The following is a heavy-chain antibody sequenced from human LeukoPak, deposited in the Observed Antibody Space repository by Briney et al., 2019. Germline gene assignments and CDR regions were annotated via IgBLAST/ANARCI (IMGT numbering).Heavy chain of an antibody. J-gene: IGHJ4*02. Sequence: GASVKVSCKASGYTFTSYGISWVRQAPGQGLEWMGWISAYNGNTNYAQKLQGRVTMTTVTSTSTAYMELRSLRSDDTAVYYCARDPGLYYDFWSGYPTPYFDYWGQGTLVTVSS. CDR2: ISAYNGNT. D-gene: IGHD3-3*01. CDR3: ARDPGLYYDFWSGYPTPYFDY. CDR1: GYTFTSYG. V-gene: IGHV1-18*01.